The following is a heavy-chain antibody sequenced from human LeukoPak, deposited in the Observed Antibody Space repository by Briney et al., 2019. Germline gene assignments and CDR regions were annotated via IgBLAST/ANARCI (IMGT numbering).Heavy chain of an antibody. Sequence: PSETLSLTCTVSGGSISSYYWSWIRQPAGKGLEWIGRIYTSGSTNYNPSLKSRVTMSVDTSKNQFSLKLSSVTAADTAVYYCARVYFGGYSSGRYLIWAFDIWGQGTMVTVSS. CDR1: GGSISSYY. CDR3: ARVYFGGYSSGRYLIWAFDI. V-gene: IGHV4-4*07. J-gene: IGHJ3*02. D-gene: IGHD6-19*01. CDR2: IYTSGST.